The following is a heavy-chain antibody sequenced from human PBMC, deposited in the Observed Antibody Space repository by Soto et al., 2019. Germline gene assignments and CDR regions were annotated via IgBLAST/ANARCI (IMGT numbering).Heavy chain of an antibody. V-gene: IGHV1-69*13. J-gene: IGHJ4*02. Sequence: SVKVSCKASGGTFSSYAISWVRQAPGQGLEWMGGVIPIFGTANYAQKFQGRVTITADESTSTAYMELSSQRSEDTDVYYCARDRAGTWVSLSLDYWGQGTLVTVSS. CDR2: VIPIFGTA. D-gene: IGHD6-19*01. CDR3: ARDRAGTWVSLSLDY. CDR1: GGTFSSYA.